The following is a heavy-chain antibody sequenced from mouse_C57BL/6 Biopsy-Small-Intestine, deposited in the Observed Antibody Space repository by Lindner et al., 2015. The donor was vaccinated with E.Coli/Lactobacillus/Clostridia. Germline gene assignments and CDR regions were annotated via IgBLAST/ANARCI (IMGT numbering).Heavy chain of an antibody. V-gene: IGHV1-81*01. CDR1: GYTFTSYG. D-gene: IGHD2-3*01. J-gene: IGHJ4*01. Sequence: VQLQESGAELARPGASVKLSCKASGYTFTSYGISWVKQRTGQGLEWIGEIYPRSGNTYYNEKFKGKATLTADESSSTAYMELRSLTSEDSAVYFCARWSDGYSMDYWGQGTSVTVSS. CDR2: IYPRSGNT. CDR3: ARWSDGYSMDY.